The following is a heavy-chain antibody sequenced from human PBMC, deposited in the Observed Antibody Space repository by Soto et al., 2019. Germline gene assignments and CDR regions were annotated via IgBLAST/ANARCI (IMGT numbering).Heavy chain of an antibody. D-gene: IGHD2-15*01. Sequence: SETLSLTCAVYGGSFSGYYWSWIRQPPGKGLEWIGEINHSGSTNYNPSLKSRVTISVDTSKNQFSLKLSSVTAADTAVYYCARVTSYCSGGSCYSALPHAFDIWGQGTMVTVSS. CDR2: INHSGST. CDR3: ARVTSYCSGGSCYSALPHAFDI. CDR1: GGSFSGYY. J-gene: IGHJ3*02. V-gene: IGHV4-34*01.